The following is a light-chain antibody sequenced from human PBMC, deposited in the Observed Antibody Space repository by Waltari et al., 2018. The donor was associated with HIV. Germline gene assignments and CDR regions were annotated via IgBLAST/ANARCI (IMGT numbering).Light chain of an antibody. J-gene: IGKJ1*01. Sequence: DIQMTQSPSTLSASVGDGVTITCRASQSIGTWLAWYQQKPGKDPKLLIYKASSLEIGVPSRFSGSGSGTEFNLTINSLQPGDFATYYCQQSDTWSFGPGTKVEIK. V-gene: IGKV1-5*03. CDR2: KAS. CDR1: QSIGTW. CDR3: QQSDTWS.